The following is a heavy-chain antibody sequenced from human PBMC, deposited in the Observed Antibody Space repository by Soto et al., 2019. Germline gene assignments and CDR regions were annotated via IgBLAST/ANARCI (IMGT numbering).Heavy chain of an antibody. D-gene: IGHD3-10*01. Sequence: GGSLRLSCVASGLPVAGSYMAWVRQAPGRGLEWASVIYNDGTTYYSQSVEGRFTISRDTSKNTLYLQMDRLRDEDTAVYYCVRPLPSGQTHARDVWGQGTTVTVSS. CDR2: IYNDGTT. CDR3: VRPLPSGQTHARDV. CDR1: GLPVAGSY. J-gene: IGHJ6*02. V-gene: IGHV3-53*01.